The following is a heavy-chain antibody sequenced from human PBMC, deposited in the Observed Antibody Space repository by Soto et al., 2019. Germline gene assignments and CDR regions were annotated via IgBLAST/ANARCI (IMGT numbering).Heavy chain of an antibody. CDR3: ARAQIVATSDYYGMDV. CDR2: ISAYNGNT. D-gene: IGHD5-12*01. J-gene: IGHJ6*02. CDR1: GYTFTSFG. V-gene: IGHV1-18*01. Sequence: QVQLVQSGAEVKKPGASVKVSCKASGYTFTSFGISWVRQAPGQGLEWMGWISAYNGNTNYAQKLQGRVTMTTDTSTSKAYMELRSLRSDDTAVYYCARAQIVATSDYYGMDVWGQGTTVTVSS.